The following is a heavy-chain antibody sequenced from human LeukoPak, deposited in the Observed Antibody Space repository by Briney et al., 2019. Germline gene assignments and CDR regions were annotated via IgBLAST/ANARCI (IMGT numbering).Heavy chain of an antibody. Sequence: GGSLRLSCAASEFTFSSYWMSWVRQAPGKGLEWVANIKQDGSEKYYVDSVKGRFTISRDNAKNSLYLQMNSLRAEDTAVYYCARENYDFWSGYYSGGIYYFDYWGQGTLVTVSS. V-gene: IGHV3-7*01. CDR3: ARENYDFWSGYYSGGIYYFDY. J-gene: IGHJ4*02. CDR2: IKQDGSEK. CDR1: EFTFSSYW. D-gene: IGHD3-3*01.